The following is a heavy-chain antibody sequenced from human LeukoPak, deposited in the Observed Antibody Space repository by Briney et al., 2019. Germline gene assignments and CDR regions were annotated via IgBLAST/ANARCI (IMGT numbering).Heavy chain of an antibody. Sequence: GRSLRLSCAASGFTFDDYAMHWVRQAPGKGLEWVSGISWNSGSIGYADSVKGRFTISRDNAKNSLYLQMNSLRAEHTALYYCAKASQIAVATLYYFDYWGQGTLVTVSS. CDR1: GFTFDDYA. D-gene: IGHD6-19*01. J-gene: IGHJ4*02. CDR3: AKASQIAVATLYYFDY. CDR2: ISWNSGSI. V-gene: IGHV3-9*01.